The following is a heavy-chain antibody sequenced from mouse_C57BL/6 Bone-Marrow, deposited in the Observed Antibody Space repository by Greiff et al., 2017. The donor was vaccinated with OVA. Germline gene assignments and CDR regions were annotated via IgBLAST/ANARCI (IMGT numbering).Heavy chain of an antibody. J-gene: IGHJ4*01. V-gene: IGHV1-19*01. Sequence: EVKLQQSGPVLVKPGASVKMSCKASGYTFTDYYMNWVKQSHGKSLEWIGVINPYNGGTSYNQKFKGKATLTVDKSSSTAYMELNSLTSEDSAVYYCAKYYYGNYLYAMDYWGQGTSVTVSS. D-gene: IGHD2-1*01. CDR2: INPYNGGT. CDR3: AKYYYGNYLYAMDY. CDR1: GYTFTDYY.